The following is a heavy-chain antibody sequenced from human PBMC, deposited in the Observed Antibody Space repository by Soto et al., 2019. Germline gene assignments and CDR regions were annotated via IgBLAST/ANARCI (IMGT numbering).Heavy chain of an antibody. Sequence: SETLSLTCTVSGDSVSSGSYFWSWIRQPPGKGLDWIGSIYYTGSTNYNPSFKSRVTISVDMSKNQFSLRLTSLTAADTAVYYCARAPIELRANWFDPWGQGTVVTVSS. J-gene: IGHJ5*02. CDR3: ARAPIELRANWFDP. D-gene: IGHD2-8*01. CDR2: IYYTGST. V-gene: IGHV4-61*01. CDR1: GDSVSSGSYF.